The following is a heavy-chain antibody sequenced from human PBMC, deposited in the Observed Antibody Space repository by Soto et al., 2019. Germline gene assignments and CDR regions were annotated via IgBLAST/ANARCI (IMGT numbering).Heavy chain of an antibody. CDR1: GDSVSSGFYY. CDR2: IYYSGST. J-gene: IGHJ3*02. V-gene: IGHV4-61*01. D-gene: IGHD3-10*01. CDR3: ARPHGHTSGVFES. Sequence: SETLSLTCSVSGDSVSSGFYYWTWIRQSPVKGLEWIGNIYYSGSTEYNPSLTSRVTISFDMSKNQLSLTLTSVTAADSAVYFCARPHGHTSGVFESWGQGTTVTVSS.